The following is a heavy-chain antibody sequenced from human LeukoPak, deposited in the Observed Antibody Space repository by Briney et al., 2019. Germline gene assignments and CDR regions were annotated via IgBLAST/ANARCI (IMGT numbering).Heavy chain of an antibody. CDR3: ARAPWGYYDSSGYFDY. CDR2: ISSSGSTI. CDR1: GFTFSSYE. D-gene: IGHD3-22*01. V-gene: IGHV3-48*03. Sequence: GGSLRLSCAASGFTFSSYEMNWVRQAPGKGLEWVSYISSSGSTIYYADSVKGRFTISRDNAKNSLYLQMNSLRAEDTAVYYCARAPWGYYDSSGYFDYWGQGTLVTVSS. J-gene: IGHJ4*02.